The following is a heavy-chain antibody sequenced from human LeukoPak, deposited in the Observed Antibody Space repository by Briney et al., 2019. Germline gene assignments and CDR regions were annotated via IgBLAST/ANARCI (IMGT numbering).Heavy chain of an antibody. J-gene: IGHJ6*03. Sequence: PSETLSLTCTVSGGSISSGSYFWSWIRQPPGKGLEWIGEINHSGSTNYNPSLKSRVTISVDTSKNQFSLKLSSVTAADTAVYYCARGTRGYSYGYGYYYYYMDVWGKGTTVTVSS. CDR2: INHSGST. V-gene: IGHV4-39*07. CDR3: ARGTRGYSYGYGYYYYYMDV. D-gene: IGHD5-18*01. CDR1: GGSISSGSYF.